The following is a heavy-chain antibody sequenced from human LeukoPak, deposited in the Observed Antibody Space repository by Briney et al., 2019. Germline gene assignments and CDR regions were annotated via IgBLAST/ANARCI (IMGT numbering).Heavy chain of an antibody. D-gene: IGHD3-10*01. CDR1: GGSISSGSYY. J-gene: IGHJ4*02. Sequence: SQTLSLTCTVSGGSISSGSYYWSWIRQPAGKGLEWIGRICTSGSTNYYPSLKRRVTISVDTSKNQFSLKLSSVTAADTAVYYCARAPGPHPFDYWGQGTLVTVSS. V-gene: IGHV4-61*02. CDR3: ARAPGPHPFDY. CDR2: ICTSGST.